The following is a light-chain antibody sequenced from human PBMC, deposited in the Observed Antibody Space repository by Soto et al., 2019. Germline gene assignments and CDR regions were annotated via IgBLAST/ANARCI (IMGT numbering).Light chain of an antibody. V-gene: IGKV3-20*01. J-gene: IGKJ1*01. CDR2: GAS. Sequence: DIVMTQSPGTLSLSPGERATLSCRASQSISSSYLAWYQQKPGQSPRLLIHGASSRATGIPDRFSGRGSGTDFTLTIRRLEPEDFAVYFCQQYGTSPLTFGQGTNVEIK. CDR1: QSISSSY. CDR3: QQYGTSPLT.